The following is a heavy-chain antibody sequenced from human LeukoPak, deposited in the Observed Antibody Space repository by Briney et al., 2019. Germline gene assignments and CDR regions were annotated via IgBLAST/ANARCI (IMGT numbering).Heavy chain of an antibody. Sequence: SETLSLTCTVSGGSIRSYYWSWIRQPAGKGLEWIGRIYTSGSTNYNPSLKSRVTMSVDTSKNQFSLKLSSVTAADTAVYYCARDGHEFYDFWSGYYKVVGMDVWGQGTTVTVSS. J-gene: IGHJ6*02. CDR3: ARDGHEFYDFWSGYYKVVGMDV. V-gene: IGHV4-4*07. D-gene: IGHD3-3*01. CDR2: IYTSGST. CDR1: GGSIRSYY.